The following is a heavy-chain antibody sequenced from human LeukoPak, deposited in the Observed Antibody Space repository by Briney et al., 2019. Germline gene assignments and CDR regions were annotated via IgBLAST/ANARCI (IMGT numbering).Heavy chain of an antibody. V-gene: IGHV3-48*01. J-gene: IGHJ4*02. CDR2: ITNSGNSK. D-gene: IGHD3-22*01. CDR1: EFTFSSYS. CDR3: ARTRSSGYLTFDC. Sequence: RPGGSLRLSCAASEFTFSSYSMNWVRQAPGKGLEWVSYITNSGNSKSYADSVKGRFTISRDNTKNSLYLQMNGLRAEDTAVYYCARTRSSGYLTFDCWGQGILVTVSS.